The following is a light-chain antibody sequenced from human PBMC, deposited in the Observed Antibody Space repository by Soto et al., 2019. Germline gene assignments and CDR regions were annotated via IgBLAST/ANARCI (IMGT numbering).Light chain of an antibody. CDR1: QSVNRN. V-gene: IGKV3-11*01. CDR3: QQRSNWPLT. CDR2: DAS. J-gene: IGKJ4*01. Sequence: EIVLTQSPATLSLSPGERATLSCRASQSVNRNLAWYRQKPGQAPRLLIYDASNRATGIPARFSGSGSGTDFTLTISSLEPADFAVYYSQQRSNWPLTFGGGTKVEIK.